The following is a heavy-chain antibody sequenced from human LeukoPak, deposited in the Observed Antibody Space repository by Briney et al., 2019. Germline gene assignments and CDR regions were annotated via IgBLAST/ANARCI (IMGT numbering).Heavy chain of an antibody. V-gene: IGHV3-23*01. CDR3: AELGITMIGGV. J-gene: IGHJ6*04. D-gene: IGHD3-10*02. Sequence: GGTLRLSCAASGFTFSSYGMSWVRQAPGKGLEWVSAISGSGGSTYYADSVNGRFTVSRDNSNNSRYLQMNSLRAEDTAVYYCAELGITMIGGVWGKGTTVTISS. CDR1: GFTFSSYG. CDR2: ISGSGGST.